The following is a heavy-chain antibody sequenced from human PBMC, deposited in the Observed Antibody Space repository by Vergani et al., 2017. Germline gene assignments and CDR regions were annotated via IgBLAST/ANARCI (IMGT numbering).Heavy chain of an antibody. Sequence: QVQLQQWGAGLLKPSETLSLTCAVYGGSFSGYYWSWIRQPPGKGLEWIGEINHSGSTNYNPSLKSRVTISVDTSKNQFSLKLSSVTAADTAVYYCARDRIRWSLSHSGYYYYMDVWGKGTTVTVSS. D-gene: IGHD2-15*01. V-gene: IGHV4-34*01. J-gene: IGHJ6*03. CDR1: GGSFSGYY. CDR2: INHSGST. CDR3: ARDRIRWSLSHSGYYYYMDV.